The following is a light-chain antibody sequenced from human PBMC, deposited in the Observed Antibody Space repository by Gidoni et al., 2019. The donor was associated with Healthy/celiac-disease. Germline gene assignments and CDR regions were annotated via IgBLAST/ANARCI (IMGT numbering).Light chain of an antibody. CDR2: WAS. V-gene: IGKV4-1*01. J-gene: IGKJ4*01. CDR1: QSVLYSSNNKNY. CDR3: QRYYSTRALT. Sequence: DIVMTQSPDSLAVSLGERATINCKSSQSVLYSSNNKNYLAWYQQKPGQPPKLLIYWASTRESGVPDRFSGSGSGTDFTLTISSLQAEDVAVYYCQRYYSTRALTFGGGTKVEIK.